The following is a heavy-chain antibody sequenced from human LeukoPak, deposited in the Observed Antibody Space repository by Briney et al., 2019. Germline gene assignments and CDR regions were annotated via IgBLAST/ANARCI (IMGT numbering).Heavy chain of an antibody. CDR1: GFTFSDYY. CDR3: VRGHNSFDL. J-gene: IGHJ3*01. Sequence: GGSLRLSCATSGFTFSDYYMTWVRQPPGRGLEWVGRSRIKTDGYITQYAASVTGRFTISRDESKNSLYLHMNSLRSEDTAVYFCVRGHNSFDLWGQGTMVTVSS. CDR2: SRIKTDGYIT. V-gene: IGHV3-72*01. D-gene: IGHD1-20*01.